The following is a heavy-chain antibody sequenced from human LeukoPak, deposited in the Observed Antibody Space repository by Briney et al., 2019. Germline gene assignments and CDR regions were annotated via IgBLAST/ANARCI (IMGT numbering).Heavy chain of an antibody. D-gene: IGHD6-19*01. CDR3: ARVGLAVAGDPFDY. Sequence: SETLSLTCTVSGGSISYYYWSWIRQPAGKGLEWIGRIYSSGSTNYNPSLESRVTMSVDTSKNQFSLKLSSVTAADTAVYFCARVGLAVAGDPFDYWGQGTLVTVSS. J-gene: IGHJ4*02. CDR1: GGSISYYY. CDR2: IYSSGST. V-gene: IGHV4-4*07.